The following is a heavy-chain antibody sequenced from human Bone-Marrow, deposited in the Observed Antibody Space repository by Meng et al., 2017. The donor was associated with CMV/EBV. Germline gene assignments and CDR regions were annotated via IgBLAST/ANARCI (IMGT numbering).Heavy chain of an antibody. CDR1: GGSFSGYY. CDR3: ARGHTIFGVLKFDY. J-gene: IGHJ4*02. D-gene: IGHD3-3*01. Sequence: SETLSLTCAVYGGSFSGYYWSWIRQPPGKGLEWIGEINHRGSTNYNPSLKSRVTISVDTSKNQFSLKLSSVTAADTAVYYCARGHTIFGVLKFDYWGQGTLVTVSS. V-gene: IGHV4-34*01. CDR2: INHRGST.